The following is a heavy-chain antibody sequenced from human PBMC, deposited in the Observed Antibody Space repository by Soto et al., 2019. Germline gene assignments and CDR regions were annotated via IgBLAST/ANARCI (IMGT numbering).Heavy chain of an antibody. CDR3: AKTVLRLIDAFDI. CDR2: ISGSGGST. D-gene: IGHD2-8*01. CDR1: GFTFSSYA. Sequence: EVQLLESGGGLVQPGGSLRLSCAASGFTFSSYAMSWVRQAPGKGLEWVSAISGSGGSTYYADSVKGRFTISRDNSKNTLYLQINSLRAEDTAVYYCAKTVLRLIDAFDIWGQGTMVTVSS. J-gene: IGHJ3*02. V-gene: IGHV3-23*01.